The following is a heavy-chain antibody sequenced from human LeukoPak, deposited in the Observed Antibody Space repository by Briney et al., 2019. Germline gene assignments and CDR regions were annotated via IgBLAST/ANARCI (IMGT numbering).Heavy chain of an antibody. Sequence: SQTHSLTCAISGDSVSSNSAAWNWIRQSPSRGLEWLGRTYYRSKWYNDYAVSVKSRITINPDTSKNQFSLQLNSVTPEDTAVYHCARDLNVVVPARLRYGMDVWGKGTTVTVSS. CDR3: ARDLNVVVPARLRYGMDV. J-gene: IGHJ6*04. CDR1: GDSVSSNSAA. CDR2: TYYRSKWYN. D-gene: IGHD2-2*01. V-gene: IGHV6-1*01.